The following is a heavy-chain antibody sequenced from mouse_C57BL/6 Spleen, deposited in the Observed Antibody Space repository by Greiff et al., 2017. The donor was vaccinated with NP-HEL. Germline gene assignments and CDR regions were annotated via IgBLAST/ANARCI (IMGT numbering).Heavy chain of an antibody. D-gene: IGHD1-3*01. V-gene: IGHV1-26*01. CDR2: INPNNGGT. CDR1: GYTFTDYY. CDR3: ARESGSGTY. Sequence: EVQLQQSGPELVKPGASVKISCKASGYTFTDYYMNWVKQSHGKSLEWIGDINPNNGGTSYNQKFKGKATLTVDKSSSTAYMELRSLTSEDSAVYYCARESGSGTYWGQGTLVTVSA. J-gene: IGHJ3*01.